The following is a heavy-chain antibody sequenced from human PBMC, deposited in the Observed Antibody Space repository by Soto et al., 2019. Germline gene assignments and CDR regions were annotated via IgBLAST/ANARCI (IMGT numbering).Heavy chain of an antibody. D-gene: IGHD2-2*01. V-gene: IGHV3-23*01. CDR1: GFTFSNYA. Sequence: EVQLLESGGLLVQPGGSLRLSCAASGFTFSNYAMNWVRQAPGKGLEWVSIISDSGSTYDADSVKGRFTISRDNTKNTLYRPMSRLRGEDTAVYFCAKVVDVQHCTRTSRLFYFDSWGQGALVTVSS. J-gene: IGHJ4*02. CDR3: AKVVDVQHCTRTSRLFYFDS. CDR2: ISDSGST.